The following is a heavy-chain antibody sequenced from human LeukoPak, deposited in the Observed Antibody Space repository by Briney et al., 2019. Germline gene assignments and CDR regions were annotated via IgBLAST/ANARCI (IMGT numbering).Heavy chain of an antibody. CDR1: GYTFTGYY. J-gene: IGHJ4*02. CDR2: INPNSGGT. D-gene: IGHD1-26*01. V-gene: IGHV1-2*02. Sequence: ASVKVSCKASGYTFTGYYMHWVRQAPGQGLEWMGWINPNSGGTNYAQKFQGRVTMTRDTSISTAYMELSRLRSDDTAVYYCATQRSVGATPYYFDYWGQGTLVTVSS. CDR3: ATQRSVGATPYYFDY.